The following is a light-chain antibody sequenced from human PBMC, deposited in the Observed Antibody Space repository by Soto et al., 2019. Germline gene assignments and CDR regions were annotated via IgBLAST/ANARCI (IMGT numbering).Light chain of an antibody. J-gene: IGKJ2*01. CDR1: QSISSY. CDR3: LQVYSCPDT. Sequence: DIQMSQSPSTLSASVGDGVTITCRASQSISSYLNWYQQKPGKAPKLLIYAASSLQSGVPSRFSGSGSGTEFKVSIRSLHPEDIAPDHFLQVYSCPDTFGRGTRLEIK. V-gene: IGKV1-39*01. CDR2: AAS.